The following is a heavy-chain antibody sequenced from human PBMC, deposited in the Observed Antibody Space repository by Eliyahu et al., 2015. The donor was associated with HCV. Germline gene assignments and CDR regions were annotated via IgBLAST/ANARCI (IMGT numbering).Heavy chain of an antibody. V-gene: IGHV4-39*07. D-gene: IGHD5-24*01. CDR3: ARDVLWLQLDS. CDR2: IYYSGST. CDR1: GXSISSGSXY. J-gene: IGHJ4*02. Sequence: QLQLQESGPGLVKPSETLSLTCTVXGXSISSGSXYWGWXRQPPGKGLXXIGSIYYSGSTYHNPSLKSRVTISVDTSKNQFSLKLSSVTAADTAVYYCARDVLWLQLDSWGQGALVTVSS.